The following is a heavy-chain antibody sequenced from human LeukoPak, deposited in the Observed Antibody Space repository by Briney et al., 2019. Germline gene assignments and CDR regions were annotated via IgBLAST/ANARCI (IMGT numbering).Heavy chain of an antibody. CDR3: ARVRSSMTTVTNFDY. J-gene: IGHJ4*02. V-gene: IGHV1-18*01. CDR2: ISAYNGNT. D-gene: IGHD4-17*01. Sequence: GASVKVSCKASGYTFTSYGISWVRQAPGQGLEWMGWISAYNGNTNYAQKLQGRVTMTTDTSTSTAYMELRSLRSDDTAVYYCARVRSSMTTVTNFDYWGQGTLVTVSS. CDR1: GYTFTSYG.